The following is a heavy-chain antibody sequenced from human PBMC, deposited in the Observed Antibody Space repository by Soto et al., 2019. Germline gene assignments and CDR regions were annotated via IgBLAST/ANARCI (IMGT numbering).Heavy chain of an antibody. CDR3: ARDKDRQQLGGNYYYILDV. CDR2: IMPVFATP. V-gene: IGHV1-69*12. Sequence: QVQLVQSGAEVKKPGSSVKVSCKASGGTFSTSAISWVRQAPGQGLEWVGGIMPVFATPDYAQKFQGRGTITADESTTTAYLELTSLRTDDTAVYYCARDKDRQQLGGNYYYILDVWGQGTAITVSS. CDR1: GGTFSTSA. J-gene: IGHJ6*02. D-gene: IGHD3-3*02.